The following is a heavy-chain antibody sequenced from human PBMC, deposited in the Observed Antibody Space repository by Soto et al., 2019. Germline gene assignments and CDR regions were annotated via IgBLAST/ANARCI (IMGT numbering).Heavy chain of an antibody. D-gene: IGHD3-10*01. CDR1: XFSLXXXGVX. Sequence: QITLXXXGPTXXXPTQTLTLTXXXXXFSLXXXGVXVGWIRQPPGKALEWLALIYWDDDKRYSPSLKSRLTITKDTSKNQVVLTMTNMDPVDTATYYCAHTRYGSGSYYYFDYWGQGTLVTVSS. V-gene: IGHV2-5*02. CDR3: AHTRYGSGSYYYFDY. CDR2: IYWDDDK. J-gene: IGHJ4*02.